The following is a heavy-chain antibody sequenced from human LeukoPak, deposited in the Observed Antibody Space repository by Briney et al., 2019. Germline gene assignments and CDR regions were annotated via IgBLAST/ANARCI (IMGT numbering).Heavy chain of an antibody. CDR3: ARGEDRSGYRTDF. V-gene: IGHV4-59*01. CDR1: CGSITGYS. J-gene: IGHJ4*02. Sequence: SETLSLTCSVSCGSITGYSWSWIRQTPGKGLEWIGYIYYNGDTHYNPSLNSRLSMSVDTPNKQFSLNLRSVTAADTAVYYCARGEDRSGYRTDFWGQGTLVTVSS. CDR2: IYYNGDT. D-gene: IGHD3-22*01.